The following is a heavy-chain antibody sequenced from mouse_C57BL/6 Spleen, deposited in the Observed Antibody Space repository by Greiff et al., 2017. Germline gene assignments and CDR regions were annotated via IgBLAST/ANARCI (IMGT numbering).Heavy chain of an antibody. CDR2: IRNKANGYTT. J-gene: IGHJ2*01. CDR3: ARWVYDYDDY. Sequence: EVHLVESGGGLVQPGGSLSLSCAASGFTFTDYYMSWVRQPPGKALGWLGFIRNKANGYTTEYSASVKGRFTISRDNSQSILYLQMNALRAEDSATYYCARWVYDYDDYWGQGTTLTVSS. D-gene: IGHD2-4*01. V-gene: IGHV7-3*01. CDR1: GFTFTDYY.